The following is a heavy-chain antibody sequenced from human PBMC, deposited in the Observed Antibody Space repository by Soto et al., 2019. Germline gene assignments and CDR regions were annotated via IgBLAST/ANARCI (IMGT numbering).Heavy chain of an antibody. V-gene: IGHV4-39*01. Sequence: QLQLQESGPGLVKPSETLSLTRTVSGGSISSSSYYWGWIRQPPGKGLEWIGSIYYHGSTYFNPSLKSRVTISVDTSKNQFSLKLTSVTAADTAVYYCVSGGMDVWGRGTTVTVSS. CDR1: GGSISSSSYY. CDR3: VSGGMDV. CDR2: IYYHGST. J-gene: IGHJ6*02.